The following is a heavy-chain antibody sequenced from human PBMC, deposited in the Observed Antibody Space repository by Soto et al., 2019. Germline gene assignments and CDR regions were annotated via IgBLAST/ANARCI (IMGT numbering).Heavy chain of an antibody. CDR2: ILPIFGTA. V-gene: IGHV1-69*12. D-gene: IGHD4-4*01. CDR3: ALGNECVGNSDAFDI. CDR1: GGTFSTSS. Sequence: QAHLVQSGAEVKKPGSSVKVSCKASGGTFSTSSINWVRQAPGQGLAWMGGILPIFGTAAYAQRFLGRVTLTADASTSTAFMDLRSLRSEDTAVYYCALGNECVGNSDAFDICGQGTMVIVS. J-gene: IGHJ3*02.